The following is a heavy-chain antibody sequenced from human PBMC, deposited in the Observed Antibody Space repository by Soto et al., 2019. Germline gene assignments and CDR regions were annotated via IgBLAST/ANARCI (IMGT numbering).Heavy chain of an antibody. D-gene: IGHD2-8*01. CDR3: ARGGNGCFDW. CDR2: VISDGSAT. Sequence: EVQLVESGGGLVQPGGSLRLSCAASGFSFTSYWMHWVRQAPGKGLVWVARVISDGSATSYADSVKGRFTISRDNAKNTVYLQMNSLRVEDTAMYYCARGGNGCFDWWGQGTRVTVSS. CDR1: GFSFTSYW. V-gene: IGHV3-74*01. J-gene: IGHJ4*02.